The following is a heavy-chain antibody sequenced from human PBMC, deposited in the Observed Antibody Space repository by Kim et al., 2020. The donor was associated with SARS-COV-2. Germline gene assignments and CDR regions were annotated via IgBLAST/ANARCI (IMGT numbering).Heavy chain of an antibody. J-gene: IGHJ6*02. CDR1: GYTLTELS. Sequence: ASVKVSCKVSGYTLTELSMHWVRQAPGKGLEWMGGFDPEDGETIYAQKFQGRVTMTEDTSTDTAYMELSSLRSEDTAVYYCATGVSGYDWVSPYYYGMDVWGQGTTVTVSS. CDR3: ATGVSGYDWVSPYYYGMDV. CDR2: FDPEDGET. V-gene: IGHV1-24*01. D-gene: IGHD5-12*01.